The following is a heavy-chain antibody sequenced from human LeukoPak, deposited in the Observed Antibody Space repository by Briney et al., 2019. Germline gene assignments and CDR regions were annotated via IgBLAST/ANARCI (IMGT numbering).Heavy chain of an antibody. Sequence: GGSLRLSCAASGFTFSSYGMHWVRQAPGKGLEWVAVIWYDGSNKYYADSVEGRFTISRDNSKNTLYLQMNSLRAEDTAVYYCAKSRRVAATPYFDYWGQGTLVTVSS. D-gene: IGHD2-15*01. CDR1: GFTFSSYG. V-gene: IGHV3-33*06. CDR2: IWYDGSNK. J-gene: IGHJ4*02. CDR3: AKSRRVAATPYFDY.